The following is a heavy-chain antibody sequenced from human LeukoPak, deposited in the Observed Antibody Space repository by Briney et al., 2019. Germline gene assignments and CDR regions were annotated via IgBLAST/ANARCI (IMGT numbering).Heavy chain of an antibody. Sequence: SETLSLTCTFSGGSISSYYWSWIRHPPGKGLEWIGYIYYSGSTNYNPSLKSRVTISVDTSKNQFSLKLSSVTAADTAVYYCARLEGITGTTGWFDPWGQGTLVTVSS. CDR2: IYYSGST. J-gene: IGHJ5*02. CDR1: GGSISSYY. D-gene: IGHD1-7*01. CDR3: ARLEGITGTTGWFDP. V-gene: IGHV4-59*01.